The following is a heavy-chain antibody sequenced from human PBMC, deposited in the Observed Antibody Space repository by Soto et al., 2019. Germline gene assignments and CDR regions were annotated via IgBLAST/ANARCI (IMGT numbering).Heavy chain of an antibody. J-gene: IGHJ6*02. CDR2: INPNSGGT. Sequence: ASVKVSCKASGYTFTGYYMHSVRQAPGQGLEWMGWINPNSGGTNYAQKLQSWVTMTRDTSISTAYMELSRLRSDDTAVYHCARDIAYYDFWSGYSTARYYYDMDVWGQGITVSV. V-gene: IGHV1-2*04. CDR1: GYTFTGYY. D-gene: IGHD3-3*01. CDR3: ARDIAYYDFWSGYSTARYYYDMDV.